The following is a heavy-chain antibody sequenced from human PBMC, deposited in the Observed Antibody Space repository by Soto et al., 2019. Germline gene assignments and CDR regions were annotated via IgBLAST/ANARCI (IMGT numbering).Heavy chain of an antibody. J-gene: IGHJ4*02. Sequence: EVQLVQSGGDLAQPGGSLRLSCAASGFTLSNYEVNWVRQGPGKGLEWISYITTSGDVMYYAGSVRGRFTVYRDNAKNSVYLQMNSLRVADTGLYYCAREEINCGGYCFFLWGQGTLVTVSS. CDR2: ITTSGDVM. V-gene: IGHV3-48*03. CDR1: GFTLSNYE. D-gene: IGHD2-21*02. CDR3: AREEINCGGYCFFL.